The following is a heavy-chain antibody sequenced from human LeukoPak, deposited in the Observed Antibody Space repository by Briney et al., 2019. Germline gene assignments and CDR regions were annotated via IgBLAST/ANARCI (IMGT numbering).Heavy chain of an antibody. D-gene: IGHD2/OR15-2a*01. CDR1: GFTFSTYG. CDR3: ARDIESYYPEYWFDP. Sequence: GRSLRHSCVASGFTFSTYGMHWVRQAPGKGLEWVAVIWYEGSNKYYADSVKGRFTISRDNSKNTLYLQMNSLRAEDTALYYCARDIESYYPEYWFDPRGRRTLVTVSS. V-gene: IGHV3-33*01. J-gene: IGHJ5*02. CDR2: IWYEGSNK.